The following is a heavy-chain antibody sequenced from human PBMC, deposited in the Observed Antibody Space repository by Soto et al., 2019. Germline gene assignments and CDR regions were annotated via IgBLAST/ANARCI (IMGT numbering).Heavy chain of an antibody. V-gene: IGHV1-2*02. CDR3: ARVVGGIPVAGSWNWFDP. CDR1: GYTLTGYY. CDR2: INPNSGGT. Sequence: GASVKVSCKASGYTLTGYYMHWVRQAPGQGLEWMGWINPNSGGTNYAQKFQGRVTMTRDTSISTAYMELRSLRSDDTAVYYCARVVGGIPVAGSWNWFDPWGQGTLVTVSS. D-gene: IGHD6-19*01. J-gene: IGHJ5*02.